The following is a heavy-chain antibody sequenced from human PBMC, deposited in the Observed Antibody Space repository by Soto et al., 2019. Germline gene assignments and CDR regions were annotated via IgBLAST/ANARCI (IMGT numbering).Heavy chain of an antibody. D-gene: IGHD3-3*01. CDR2: INPATGAA. V-gene: IGHV1-2*02. CDR3: ARGGGVGVAGSAAFDM. CDR1: GYPVTAYY. J-gene: IGHJ3*02. Sequence: QLHLVQSGAVVKKPGASVTVSCSASGYPVTAYYMHWVRQAPGRGLEWMGGINPATGAAKYTQTFQGRVTMTMATSTGTVFMELSGLTSEDTAVFYCARGGGVGVAGSAAFDMWGQGTLVTVSS.